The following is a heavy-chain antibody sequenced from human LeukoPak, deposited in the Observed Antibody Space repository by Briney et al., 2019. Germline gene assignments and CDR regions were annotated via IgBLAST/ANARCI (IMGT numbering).Heavy chain of an antibody. Sequence: GGSLRLSCAASGFTFSIYWMHWVRQAPGKGLVWVSRINSDGSSTSYADSVKGRFTISRDNAKNTLYLQMNSLRAEDTAVYYCARVRYSSGWYLDYWGQGTLVTVSS. CDR1: GFTFSIYW. CDR3: ARVRYSSGWYLDY. CDR2: INSDGSST. V-gene: IGHV3-74*01. J-gene: IGHJ4*02. D-gene: IGHD6-19*01.